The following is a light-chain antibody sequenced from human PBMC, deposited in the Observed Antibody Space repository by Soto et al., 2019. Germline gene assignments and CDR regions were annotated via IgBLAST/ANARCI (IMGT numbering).Light chain of an antibody. Sequence: QSALTQPASVSRSPGQSITISCSGTSSDVGNSNYVSWYQQHPGKAPKLLIYEVSNRPSGISDRFSGSKTGNTASLTISGLQAEDEADYYCSSYTSTSTLLFGGGTKLTVL. CDR3: SSYTSTSTLL. V-gene: IGLV2-14*01. J-gene: IGLJ2*01. CDR2: EVS. CDR1: SSDVGNSNY.